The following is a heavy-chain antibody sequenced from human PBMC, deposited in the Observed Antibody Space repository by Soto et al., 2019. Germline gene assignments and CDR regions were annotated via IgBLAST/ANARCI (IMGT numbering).Heavy chain of an antibody. CDR2: ISYDGSNK. V-gene: IGHV3-30-3*01. D-gene: IGHD2-15*01. Sequence: GGSLRLSCAASGFTFSSYAMHWVRQAPGKGLEWVAVISYDGSNKYYADSVKGRFTISRDNSKNTLYLQMNSLRAEDTAVYYCARDSSLIAATGYYYYGMDVWGQGTTVTVSS. CDR1: GFTFSSYA. CDR3: ARDSSLIAATGYYYYGMDV. J-gene: IGHJ6*02.